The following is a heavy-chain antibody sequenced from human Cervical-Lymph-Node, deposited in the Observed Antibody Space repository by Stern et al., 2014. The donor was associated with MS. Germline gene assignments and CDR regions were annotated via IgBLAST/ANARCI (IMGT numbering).Heavy chain of an antibody. CDR2: IPDRGST. CDR1: GGSISSSGYY. J-gene: IGHJ5*02. D-gene: IGHD1-26*01. CDR3: ATTRWDLFTWNWFDP. Sequence: QVQLVQSGPGLVKPSQTLSLTFTVSGGSISSSGYYWSWIRQPADKGLEWIGRIPDRGSTYYNPSLKSRVTISMDTAKQQFSLTRTSVTAADTAVYYCATTRWDLFTWNWFDPWGQGTLVTVSS. V-gene: IGHV4-61*02.